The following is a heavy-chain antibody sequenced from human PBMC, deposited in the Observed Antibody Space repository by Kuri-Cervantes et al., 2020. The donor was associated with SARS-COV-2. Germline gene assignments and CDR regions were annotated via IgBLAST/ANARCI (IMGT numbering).Heavy chain of an antibody. CDR1: GGSISSYY. J-gene: IGHJ6*02. D-gene: IGHD3-10*01. V-gene: IGHV4-59*01. CDR2: IYYSGST. Sequence: ESLKISCAVSGGSISSYYRSWIRQPPGKGLEWIGYIYYSGSTNYSPSLKSRVTISVDTSKNQSSLKLSIVTAADTAVYYCATSYGGSGSYYYGMDVWGQGTTVTVSS. CDR3: ATSYGGSGSYYYGMDV.